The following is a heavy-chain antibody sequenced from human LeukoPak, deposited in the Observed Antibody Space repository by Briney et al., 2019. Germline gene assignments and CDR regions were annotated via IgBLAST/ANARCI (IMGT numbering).Heavy chain of an antibody. CDR1: GFTFSSYA. D-gene: IGHD3-10*01. CDR3: AKVDSVREVIGGFDY. J-gene: IGHJ4*02. Sequence: GGSLRLSCATSGFTFSSYAMIWVREAPGKVLEWVSAISGSGGSTYYADSVKGRFTISRDNSKNTLYLQMNSLRAEDTAVYYCAKVDSVREVIGGFDYWGQGTLVTVSS. V-gene: IGHV3-23*01. CDR2: ISGSGGST.